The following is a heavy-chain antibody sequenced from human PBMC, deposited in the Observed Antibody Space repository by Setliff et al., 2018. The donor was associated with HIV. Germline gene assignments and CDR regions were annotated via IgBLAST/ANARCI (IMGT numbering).Heavy chain of an antibody. D-gene: IGHD3-10*01. CDR3: ASVLRYYGSGSYPFGY. V-gene: IGHV3-7*01. CDR1: GFTFSIYS. Sequence: LRLSCAASGFTFSIYSMNWVRQAPGKGLEWVANIKQDGSEKYYVDSVKGRFTISRDNAKNSLYLQMNSLRAEDTAVYYCASVLRYYGSGSYPFGYWGQGTLVTVSS. J-gene: IGHJ4*02. CDR2: IKQDGSEK.